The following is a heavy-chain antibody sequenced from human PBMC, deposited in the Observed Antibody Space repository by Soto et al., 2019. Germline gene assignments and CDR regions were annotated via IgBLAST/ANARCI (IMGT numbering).Heavy chain of an antibody. Sequence: QVQLVESGGGVVQPGRSLRLSCAASGFTFSSYAMHWVRQAPGKGLEWVAVISYDGSNKYYADSVKGRFTISRDNSKNTLYLQMNSLRAEDTAVYYCAGAGWYRSSSVDGMDVWGQGTTVTVSS. CDR1: GFTFSSYA. D-gene: IGHD6-6*01. CDR3: AGAGWYRSSSVDGMDV. J-gene: IGHJ6*02. V-gene: IGHV3-30-3*01. CDR2: ISYDGSNK.